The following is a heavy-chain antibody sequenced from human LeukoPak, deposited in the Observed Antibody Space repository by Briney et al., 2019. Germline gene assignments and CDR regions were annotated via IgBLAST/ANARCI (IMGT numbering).Heavy chain of an antibody. D-gene: IGHD3-22*01. CDR3: AKRGVVIRVILVGFHKEAYYFDS. CDR2: ISGSGGST. V-gene: IGHV3-23*01. J-gene: IGHJ4*02. Sequence: GGSLRLSCRVSGITLSNYGMSWVRQAPGKGLEWVAGISGSGGSTNYADSVKGRFTISRDNPKNTLYLQMTSLRAEDTAVYFCAKRGVVIRVILVGFHKEAYYFDSWGQGALVTVST. CDR1: GITLSNYG.